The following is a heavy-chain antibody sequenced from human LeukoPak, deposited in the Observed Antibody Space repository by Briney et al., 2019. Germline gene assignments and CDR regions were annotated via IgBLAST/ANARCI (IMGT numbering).Heavy chain of an antibody. CDR2: IIPILGIA. CDR1: GGTFSSYT. Sequence: SVKVSCKASGGTFSSYTISWVRQAPGQGLEWMGRIIPILGIANYAQKFQGRVTITADESTSTAYMELSSLRSEDTAVYYCARESSLSQGVPFDYWGQGTLVTVSS. D-gene: IGHD2-2*01. J-gene: IGHJ4*02. CDR3: ARESSLSQGVPFDY. V-gene: IGHV1-69*04.